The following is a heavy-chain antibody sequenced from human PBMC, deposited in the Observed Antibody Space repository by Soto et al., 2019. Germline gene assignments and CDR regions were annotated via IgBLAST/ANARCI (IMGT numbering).Heavy chain of an antibody. Sequence: QVQLQQWGAGLLKPSETLSLTCAVYGGSFSGYYWSWIRQPPGKGLEWIGEINHSGSTNYNPSLKSRVTLSVDTSKNQFSLKLSSVTAADTAVYYCAREGPLGPADGDSSRGWGQGTLVTVSS. J-gene: IGHJ4*02. CDR1: GGSFSGYY. V-gene: IGHV4-34*01. CDR2: INHSGST. D-gene: IGHD6-13*01. CDR3: AREGPLGPADGDSSRG.